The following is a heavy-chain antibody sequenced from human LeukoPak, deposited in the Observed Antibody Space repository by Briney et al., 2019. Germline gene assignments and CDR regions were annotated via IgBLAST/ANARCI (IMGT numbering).Heavy chain of an antibody. V-gene: IGHV3-21*05. CDR1: GFSFSRYN. Sequence: GGSLRLSCAASGFSFSRYNMNWVRQAPGKGLEWVSYISSSSSYIYYADSVKGRFTISRDNAKNSLYLQMNSLRAEDTAVYYCARDLGDYWGQGTLVTVSS. CDR2: ISSSSSYI. CDR3: ARDLGDY. J-gene: IGHJ4*02.